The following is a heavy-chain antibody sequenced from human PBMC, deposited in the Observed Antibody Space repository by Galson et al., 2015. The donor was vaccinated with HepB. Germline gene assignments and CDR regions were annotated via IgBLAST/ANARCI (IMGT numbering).Heavy chain of an antibody. CDR1: GFTFSRYG. D-gene: IGHD6-19*01. CDR3: AKDGLNSSGWYSAYYGMDV. V-gene: IGHV3-30*18. J-gene: IGHJ6*02. Sequence: SLRLSCAASGFTFSRYGMHWVRQAPGKGLEWVAVISYDGSNKYYADSVKGRFTISRDNSKNTLYLQMNSLRAEDTAVYYCAKDGLNSSGWYSAYYGMDVWGQGTTVTVSS. CDR2: ISYDGSNK.